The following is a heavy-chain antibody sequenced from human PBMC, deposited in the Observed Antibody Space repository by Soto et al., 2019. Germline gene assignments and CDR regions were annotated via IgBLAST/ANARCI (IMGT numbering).Heavy chain of an antibody. D-gene: IGHD2-2*01. J-gene: IGHJ4*02. CDR1: GGSISSYY. CDR3: ARDRSSTSCYDY. CDR2: IYYSGST. V-gene: IGHV4-59*01. Sequence: SETLSLTCTVSGGSISSYYWSWIRQPPGKGLEWIGYIYYSGSTNYNPSLKSRVTISVDTSKNQFSLKLSSVTAADTAVYYCARDRSSTSCYDYWGQGTLVTVSS.